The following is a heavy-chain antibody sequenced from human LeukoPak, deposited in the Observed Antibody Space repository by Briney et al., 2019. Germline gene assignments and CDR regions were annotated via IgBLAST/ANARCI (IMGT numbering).Heavy chain of an antibody. D-gene: IGHD3-22*01. V-gene: IGHV3-23*01. CDR1: GFTFSSYA. CDR3: AKLLATYYYDSSGYYPAY. CDR2: ISGSGGRT. J-gene: IGHJ4*02. Sequence: GGSLRLSCAASGFTFSSYAMSWVRQAPGKGLEWVSAISGSGGRTYYADSVKGRFTISRDNSKNTLYLQMNSLRAEDTAVYYCAKLLATYYYDSSGYYPAYWGQGTLVTVSS.